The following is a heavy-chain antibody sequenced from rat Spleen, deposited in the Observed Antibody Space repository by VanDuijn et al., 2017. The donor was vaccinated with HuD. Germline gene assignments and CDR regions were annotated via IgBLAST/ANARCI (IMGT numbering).Heavy chain of an antibody. J-gene: IGHJ2*01. CDR3: ARHGYNSYVDY. Sequence: EVQLVESDGGLVQPGRSLKLSCAASGFTFSDYYMAWVRQAPTKGLEWVATISYDGSSTYYRDSVKGRFTISRDNAKSTLYLQMDSLRSEDTATYYCARHGYNSYVDYWGQGVMVTVSS. V-gene: IGHV5-29*01. D-gene: IGHD1-9*01. CDR2: ISYDGSST. CDR1: GFTFSDYY.